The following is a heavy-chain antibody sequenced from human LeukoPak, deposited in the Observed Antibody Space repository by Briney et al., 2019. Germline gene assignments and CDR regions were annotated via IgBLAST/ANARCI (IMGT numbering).Heavy chain of an antibody. CDR3: ARAVGIYYYYMDV. CDR2: IYHSGST. V-gene: IGHV4-4*02. Sequence: SGTLSLTCAVSGGSISSSHWWSWVRQPPGKGLEWIGEIYHSGSTNYNPSLKSRITISVDMSKNQFSLKLSSVTAADTAVYYRARAVGIYYYYMDVWGKGTTVTVSS. D-gene: IGHD1-26*01. CDR1: GGSISSSHW. J-gene: IGHJ6*03.